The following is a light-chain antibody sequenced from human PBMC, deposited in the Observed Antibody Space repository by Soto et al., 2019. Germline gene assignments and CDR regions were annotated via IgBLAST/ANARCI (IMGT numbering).Light chain of an antibody. Sequence: EIVLTQSPGTLSLSPCERATLSCSASQSVSSSYLAWYQQKPGQAPRLLIYGASSRATGIPDRFSGSGSGTDLTLTISRLEPEDFAVYYCQQYGSSPRTFGQGTKVDI. V-gene: IGKV3-20*01. J-gene: IGKJ1*01. CDR3: QQYGSSPRT. CDR1: QSVSSSY. CDR2: GAS.